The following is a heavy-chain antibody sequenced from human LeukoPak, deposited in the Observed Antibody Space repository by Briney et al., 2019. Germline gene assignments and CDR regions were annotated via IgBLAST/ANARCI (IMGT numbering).Heavy chain of an antibody. D-gene: IGHD6-19*01. CDR1: GGSISSYY. CDR2: IYTSGST. CDR3: ARERAWVSSGWSEYYFDY. J-gene: IGHJ4*02. Sequence: SETLSLTCTVSGGSISSYYWSWIRQPAGKGLEWIGRIYTSGSTNYNPSLKSRVTMSVDTSRTQFSLKLSSVTAADTAVYYCARERAWVSSGWSEYYFDYWGQGTLVTVSS. V-gene: IGHV4-4*07.